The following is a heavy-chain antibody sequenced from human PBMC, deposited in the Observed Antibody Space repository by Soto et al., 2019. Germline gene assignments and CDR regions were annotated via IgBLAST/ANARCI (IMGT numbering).Heavy chain of an antibody. J-gene: IGHJ3*02. CDR3: AATYYYDSSGCYPFDI. CDR2: ISGSGGST. V-gene: IGHV3-23*01. CDR1: GFTFSSYA. Sequence: GGSRRLSCAASGFTFSSYAMSWVRQAPGKGLEWVSAISGSGGSTYYADSVKGRFTISRDNSKNTLYLQMNSLRAEDTAVYYCAATYYYDSSGCYPFDIWGQGTMVTVSS. D-gene: IGHD3-22*01.